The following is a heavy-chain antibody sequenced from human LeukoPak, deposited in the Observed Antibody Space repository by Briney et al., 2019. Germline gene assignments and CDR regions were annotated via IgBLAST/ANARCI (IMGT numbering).Heavy chain of an antibody. Sequence: SETLSLTCTVSGYSISSGYYWGWIRQPPGKGLERIGSIYHSGSTYYNPSLKSRVTISVDTSKNQFSLKLSSVTAADTAVYYCVRVGCSSTSCYYYYYYYMDVWGKGTTVTVSS. D-gene: IGHD2-2*01. V-gene: IGHV4-38-2*02. J-gene: IGHJ6*03. CDR1: GYSISSGYY. CDR2: IYHSGST. CDR3: VRVGCSSTSCYYYYYYYMDV.